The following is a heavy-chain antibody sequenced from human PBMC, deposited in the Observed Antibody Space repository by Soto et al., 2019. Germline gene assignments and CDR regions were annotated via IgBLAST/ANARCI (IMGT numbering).Heavy chain of an antibody. CDR2: IYTSVST. CDR1: GGSISSYY. CDR3: AREQLYGSETDY. Sequence: SETLSLTCTVSGGSISSYYWSWIRQPAGKGLEWIGRIYTSVSTNYNPSLKSRVTMSVDTSKNQFSLKLSSVTAADTAVYYCAREQLYGSETDYWGQGTLVTVSS. D-gene: IGHD3-10*01. V-gene: IGHV4-4*07. J-gene: IGHJ4*02.